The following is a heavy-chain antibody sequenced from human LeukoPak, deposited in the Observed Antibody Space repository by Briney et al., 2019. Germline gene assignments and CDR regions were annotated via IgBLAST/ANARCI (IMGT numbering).Heavy chain of an antibody. Sequence: PGRSLRLSCAASGFTFSNYGMHWVRQAPGKGLAWVAVIRYDGSNKYYADSVKGRFTISRDNSKNTLYLQMKSLRAEDTAVYYCAREKRSGSYYVDYWGEGTLVTVSS. J-gene: IGHJ4*02. CDR3: AREKRSGSYYVDY. CDR2: IRYDGSNK. D-gene: IGHD1-26*01. V-gene: IGHV3-33*08. CDR1: GFTFSNYG.